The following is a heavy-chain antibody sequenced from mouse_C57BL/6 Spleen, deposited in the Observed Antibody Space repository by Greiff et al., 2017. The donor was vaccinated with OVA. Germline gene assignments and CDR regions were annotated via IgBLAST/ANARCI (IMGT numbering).Heavy chain of an antibody. D-gene: IGHD1-1*01. Sequence: QVQLQQSVAELVRPGASVKLSCKASGYTFTSYWMHWVKQRPGQGLEWIGNINPSNGGTNYNEKFKSKATLTVDKSSSTAYMQLSSLTSEDSAVYYCARASITTVSPMDYWGQGTSVTVSS. V-gene: IGHV1-53*01. J-gene: IGHJ4*01. CDR1: GYTFTSYW. CDR2: INPSNGGT. CDR3: ARASITTVSPMDY.